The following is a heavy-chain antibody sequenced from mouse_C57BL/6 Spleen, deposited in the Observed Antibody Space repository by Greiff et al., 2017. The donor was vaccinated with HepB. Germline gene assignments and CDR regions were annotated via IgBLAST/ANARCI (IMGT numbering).Heavy chain of an antibody. CDR2: IDPSDSYT. CDR1: GYTFTSYW. D-gene: IGHD2-4*01. J-gene: IGHJ3*01. Sequence: QVQLQQPGAELVKPGASVKLSCKASGYTFTSYWMQWVKQRPGQGLEWIGEIDPSDSYTNYNQKFKGKATLTVDTSSSTAYMQLSSLTSEDSAVYYCARRRYYDYDGFAYWGQGTLVTVSA. V-gene: IGHV1-50*01. CDR3: ARRRYYDYDGFAY.